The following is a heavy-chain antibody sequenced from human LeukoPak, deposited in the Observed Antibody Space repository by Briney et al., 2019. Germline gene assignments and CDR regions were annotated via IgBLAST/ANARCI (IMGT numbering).Heavy chain of an antibody. Sequence: PGGSLRLSCAASGFTLSSYWMHWVRQAPGKGPVWVSRINSDGSSTSYADSVKGRFTISRDNAKNTLYLQMNSLRAEDTAVYYCARAMHYDSSGYYYYWGQGTLVTVSS. CDR1: GFTLSSYW. D-gene: IGHD3-22*01. CDR3: ARAMHYDSSGYYYY. J-gene: IGHJ4*02. CDR2: INSDGSST. V-gene: IGHV3-74*01.